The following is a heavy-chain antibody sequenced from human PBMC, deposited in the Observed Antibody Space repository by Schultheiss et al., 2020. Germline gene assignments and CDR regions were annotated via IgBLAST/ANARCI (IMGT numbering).Heavy chain of an antibody. J-gene: IGHJ5*02. Sequence: SATLSLTCTVSGGSISSYYWSWIRQPPGKGLEWIGYIYYSGSTNYNPSLKSRVTISVDTSKNQFSLKLSSVTAADTAVYYCAREKKYRESWFDPWGQGTLGTVSS. D-gene: IGHD1-1*01. CDR1: GGSISSYY. V-gene: IGHV4-59*12. CDR3: AREKKYRESWFDP. CDR2: IYYSGST.